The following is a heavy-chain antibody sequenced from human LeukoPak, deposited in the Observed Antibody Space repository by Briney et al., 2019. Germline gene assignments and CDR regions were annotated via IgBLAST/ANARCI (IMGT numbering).Heavy chain of an antibody. D-gene: IGHD6-13*01. V-gene: IGHV1-18*01. CDR3: ARSHSSSSFHWFDP. Sequence: ASVKVSCKASGYTFTNYGISWVRQAPGQGLEWMGWISAYNGNTNYAQKLQGRVTMTTDTSTSTAYMELRSLRSDDTAVYYCARSHSSSSFHWFDPWGQGTLVTVSS. CDR1: GYTFTNYG. CDR2: ISAYNGNT. J-gene: IGHJ5*02.